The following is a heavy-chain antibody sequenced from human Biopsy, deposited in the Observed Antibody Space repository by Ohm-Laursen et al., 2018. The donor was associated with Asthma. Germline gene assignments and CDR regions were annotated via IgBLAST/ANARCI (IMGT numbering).Heavy chain of an antibody. CDR3: ARCQVGYSSGWSLLLKKIYYSGMDV. CDR2: IMTVFGTT. D-gene: IGHD6-19*01. J-gene: IGHJ6*02. Sequence: VSCKAPGGTFSNFAISWVRQAPGQGLEWLGGIMTVFGTTNYAQKFQGRVTITADESTSTAYMEVTSLRSEDTAIYYCARCQVGYSSGWSLLLKKIYYSGMDVWGQGTAVTVSS. CDR1: GGTFSNFA. V-gene: IGHV1-69*01.